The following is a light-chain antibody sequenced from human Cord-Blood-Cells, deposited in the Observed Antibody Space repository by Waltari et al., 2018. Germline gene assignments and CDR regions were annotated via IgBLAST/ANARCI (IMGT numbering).Light chain of an antibody. CDR3: QQYNNWPPYT. CDR2: GAS. CDR1: QSVSSN. J-gene: IGKJ2*01. V-gene: IGKV3-15*01. Sequence: EIVMTQSPATLPVPPGERATLPCRASQSVSSNLAWYQQKPGQAPRLLIYGASTRATGIPARFSGSGSGTEFTLTISSLQSEDFAVYYCQQYNNWPPYTFGQGTKLEIK.